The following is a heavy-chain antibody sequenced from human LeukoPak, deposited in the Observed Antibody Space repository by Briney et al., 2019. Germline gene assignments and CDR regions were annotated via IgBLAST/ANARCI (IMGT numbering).Heavy chain of an antibody. Sequence: PSETLSLTCTVSGDSISSNLYYWGWLRQSPGQVLEWIGSFYYRGSPYYNPSLKNRVTIFVDTSKNQFSLKVTSVTAADTAIYYCARQSCTDTSCTVFRWYFDLWGRGTLVTVSS. V-gene: IGHV4-39*01. CDR1: GDSISSNLYY. J-gene: IGHJ2*01. CDR2: FYYRGSP. D-gene: IGHD2-2*01. CDR3: ARQSCTDTSCTVFRWYFDL.